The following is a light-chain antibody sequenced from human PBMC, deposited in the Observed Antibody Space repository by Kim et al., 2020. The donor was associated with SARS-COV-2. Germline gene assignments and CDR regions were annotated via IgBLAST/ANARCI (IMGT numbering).Light chain of an antibody. J-gene: IGLJ2*01. CDR2: DVN. CDR3: SSYRSDTTVV. Sequence: SITIPCPGTRRDVGSYNFVSWYQKHPGKAPRLMIYDVNNRPPWVSDRFSASRSGNTASLTISGLQAEDDADYYCSSYRSDTTVVFGGGTQLTVL. V-gene: IGLV2-14*03. CDR1: RRDVGSYNF.